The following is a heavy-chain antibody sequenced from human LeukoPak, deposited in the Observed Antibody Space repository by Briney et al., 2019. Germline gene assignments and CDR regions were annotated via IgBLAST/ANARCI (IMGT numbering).Heavy chain of an antibody. CDR3: ATDRYQPLSVFDY. CDR1: GYTLTEVS. CDR2: FDPADGEA. V-gene: IGHV1-24*01. D-gene: IGHD2-2*01. Sequence: ASVKVSYKVSGYTLTEVSIHWVRQAPGKGLEWMGGFDPADGEAIYAQKFQGRVTLTEDTATDPAYMELSSLRSEDTAVYYCATDRYQPLSVFDYWGQGTLVTVSS. J-gene: IGHJ4*02.